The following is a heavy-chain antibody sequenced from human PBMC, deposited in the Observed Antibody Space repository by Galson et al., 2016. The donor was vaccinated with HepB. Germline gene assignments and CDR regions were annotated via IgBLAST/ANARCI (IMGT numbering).Heavy chain of an antibody. CDR2: ISTYNGDT. Sequence: SVKVSCKASGYTFTSYGISWVRQAPGQGLEWMGWISTYNGDTYYIQNLQGRVTMTTDTSTNTAYMELRSLKSDDTAVYYCASGAEFEYWGRGTLVTVSS. CDR1: GYTFTSYG. CDR3: ASGAEFEY. J-gene: IGHJ4*02. V-gene: IGHV1-18*01. D-gene: IGHD3-16*01.